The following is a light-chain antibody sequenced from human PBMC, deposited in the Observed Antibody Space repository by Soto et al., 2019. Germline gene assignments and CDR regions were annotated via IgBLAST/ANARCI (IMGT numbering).Light chain of an antibody. CDR2: GAS. J-gene: IGKJ5*01. Sequence: VMTQAPATLSVSPGERATLSCRASQTINNNVAWYQLKDGQVPRLVIYGASTRATDIPARFSGSGSGTEFTLTISSLEPEDFAVYYCLQYSSSPHTFGQGTRLEIK. CDR3: LQYSSSPHT. CDR1: QTINNN. V-gene: IGKV3-15*01.